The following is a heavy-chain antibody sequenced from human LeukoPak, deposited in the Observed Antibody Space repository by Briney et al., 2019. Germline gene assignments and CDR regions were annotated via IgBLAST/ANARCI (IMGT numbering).Heavy chain of an antibody. V-gene: IGHV1-46*01. Sequence: GASVKVSCKASGGTFTSYYMHWVRQAPGQGLEWMGIINPSGGSTSYAQKFQGRVTMTRDMSTSTVYMELSSLRSEDTAVYYCARDVAGRQQLWLGYMDVWGKGTTVTVSS. D-gene: IGHD5-18*01. CDR2: INPSGGST. J-gene: IGHJ6*03. CDR3: ARDVAGRQQLWLGYMDV. CDR1: GGTFTSYY.